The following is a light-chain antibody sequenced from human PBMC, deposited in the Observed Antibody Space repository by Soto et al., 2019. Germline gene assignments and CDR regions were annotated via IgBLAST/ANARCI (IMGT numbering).Light chain of an antibody. J-gene: IGLJ1*01. CDR1: GSNIGNNF. Sequence: QSVLTQPPSVSAAPGQKVTISCSGSGSNIGNNFVSWYQQFPGTAPKLLIYDNNRRPSGIPDRFSGPKSGTSATLGVTGLQTGDEADYYCGTWDNSLSAYVFGAGTKVTVL. V-gene: IGLV1-51*01. CDR2: DNN. CDR3: GTWDNSLSAYV.